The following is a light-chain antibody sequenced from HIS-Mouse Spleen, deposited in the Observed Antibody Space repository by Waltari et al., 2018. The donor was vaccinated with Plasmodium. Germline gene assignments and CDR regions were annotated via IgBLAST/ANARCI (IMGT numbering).Light chain of an antibody. CDR2: DVS. CDR3: SSYTSSSTLNYV. V-gene: IGLV2-14*03. J-gene: IGLJ1*01. CDR1: SSDVGGYNY. Sequence: QSALTQPASVSGSPGQSITISCTGTSSDVGGYNYVSWSQQHPGKAPKLMIYDVSNRPSGVSNHFSGSKSGNTASLTISGLQAEDEADYYCSSYTSSSTLNYVFGTGTKVTVL.